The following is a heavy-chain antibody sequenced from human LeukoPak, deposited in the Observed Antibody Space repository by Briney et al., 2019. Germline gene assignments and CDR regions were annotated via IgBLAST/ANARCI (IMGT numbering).Heavy chain of an antibody. J-gene: IGHJ4*02. CDR1: GFTFGSYA. V-gene: IGHV3-23*01. Sequence: GGSLRLSCAASGFTFGSYAMSWVRQAPGKGLEWVSTIGGGSETTSYADSAKGRFTNSRDNSKNTVYLQMNSLRAEDTAVYYCAKGDCSSGTCSPFDYWGQGALVTVSS. CDR3: AKGDCSSGTCSPFDY. D-gene: IGHD2-15*01. CDR2: IGGGSETT.